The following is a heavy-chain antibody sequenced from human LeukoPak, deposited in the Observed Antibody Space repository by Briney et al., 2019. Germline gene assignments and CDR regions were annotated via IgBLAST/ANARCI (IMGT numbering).Heavy chain of an antibody. V-gene: IGHV4-38-2*02. CDR1: GYSISSGYY. Sequence: PSETLSLTCTVSGYSISSGYYWGWIRQPPGKGLEWIGSIYHSGSTYYNPSLKSRVTISVDTSKNQFSLKLSSVTAADTAVYYCARYILWSTRGFDYWGQGTLVTVSS. D-gene: IGHD2-21*01. CDR3: ARYILWSTRGFDY. CDR2: IYHSGST. J-gene: IGHJ4*02.